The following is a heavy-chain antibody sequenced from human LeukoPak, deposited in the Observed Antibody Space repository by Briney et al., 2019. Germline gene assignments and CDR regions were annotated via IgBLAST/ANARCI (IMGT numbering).Heavy chain of an antibody. V-gene: IGHV3-9*01. D-gene: IGHD3-22*01. CDR3: AKVQRPHYYDSSGYYSPYDY. CDR1: GFTFDDYA. CDR2: ISWNSGSI. Sequence: GGSLRLSCAASGFTFDDYAMHWVRQAPGKGLGWVSGISWNSGSIGYADSVKGRFTISRDNAKNSLYLQMNSLRAEDTALYYCAKVQRPHYYDSSGYYSPYDYWGQGTLVTVSS. J-gene: IGHJ4*02.